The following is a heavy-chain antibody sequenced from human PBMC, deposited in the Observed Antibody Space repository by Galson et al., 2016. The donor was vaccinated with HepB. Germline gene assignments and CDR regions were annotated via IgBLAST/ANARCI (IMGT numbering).Heavy chain of an antibody. CDR1: GFTLTDLS. CDR3: VTDGGN. CDR2: LDLEDDKT. Sequence: SVKVSCKVSGFTLTDLSMHWVRQAPGEGLEWMGGLDLEDDKTVYAQKFQDRITMSDDTSSNTAYMELGSLRSDDTAVYYCVTDGGNWGQGTLVTVSS. J-gene: IGHJ4*02. D-gene: IGHD3-16*01. V-gene: IGHV1-24*01.